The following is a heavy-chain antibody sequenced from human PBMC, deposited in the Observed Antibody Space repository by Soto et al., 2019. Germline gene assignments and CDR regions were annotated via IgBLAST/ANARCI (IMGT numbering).Heavy chain of an antibody. V-gene: IGHV4-61*01. Sequence: QVQLQESGPGLMKPSGTLSLICSVSGESVGRGTNYWSWVRQAPGRGLEWSGYIFDAATTNYNPSFESLVSISLHAAKNLVSMKLTSVTAADTAIYYCARDRSGRADGVFYYYGMEVWGQGTSVTVSS. J-gene: IGHJ6*02. CDR2: IFDAATT. CDR1: GESVGRGTNY. CDR3: ARDRSGRADGVFYYYGMEV. D-gene: IGHD2-15*01.